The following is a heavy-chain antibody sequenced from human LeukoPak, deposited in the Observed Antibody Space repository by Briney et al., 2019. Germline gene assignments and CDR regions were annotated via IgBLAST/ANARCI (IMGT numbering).Heavy chain of an antibody. D-gene: IGHD2-15*01. CDR3: AKDIAYCSGGSCYYYGMDV. Sequence: SVKVSCKASGGTFSSYAISWVRQAPGQGLEWMGGIIPIFGTANYAQKFQGRVTITADESTSTAYMELSSLRAEDTALYYCAKDIAYCSGGSCYYYGMDVWGQGTTVTVSS. J-gene: IGHJ6*02. CDR2: IIPIFGTA. CDR1: GGTFSSYA. V-gene: IGHV1-69*13.